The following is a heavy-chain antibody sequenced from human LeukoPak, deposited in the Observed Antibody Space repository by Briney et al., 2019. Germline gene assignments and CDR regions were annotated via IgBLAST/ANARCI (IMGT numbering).Heavy chain of an antibody. CDR1: GYTFTGYY. V-gene: IGHV1-2*02. J-gene: IGHJ4*02. CDR2: INPNSGGT. Sequence: GASVKVSCKASGYTFTGYYIHWVRQAPGQGLEWMGWINPNSGGTNYAQKFQGRVTMTRNTSISTAYMELSSLRSEDTAVYYCARVYGAVAEDYWGQGTLVTVSS. CDR3: ARVYGAVAEDY. D-gene: IGHD6-19*01.